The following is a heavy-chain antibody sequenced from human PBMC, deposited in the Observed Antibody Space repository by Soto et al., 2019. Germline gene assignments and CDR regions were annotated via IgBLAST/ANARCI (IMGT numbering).Heavy chain of an antibody. V-gene: IGHV4-59*06. Sequence: SETLSLTCTVSGGYISSYYWSWISQNPGKGLEWIGYIYYSGSTYYNPSLKSRVTISVDTSKNQFSLKLSSVTAADTAVYYCAREVGSSSWQGYYYYYYGMDVWGQGTTVTVSS. D-gene: IGHD6-13*01. J-gene: IGHJ6*02. CDR1: GGYISSYY. CDR2: IYYSGST. CDR3: AREVGSSSWQGYYYYYYGMDV.